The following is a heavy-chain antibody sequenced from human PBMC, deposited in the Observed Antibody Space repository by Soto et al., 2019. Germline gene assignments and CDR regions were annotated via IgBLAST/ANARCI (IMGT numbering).Heavy chain of an antibody. J-gene: IGHJ3*02. CDR3: ARERGPRGAFDI. V-gene: IGHV1-46*01. CDR2: INPSGGST. Sequence: GASVKVSCKASGYTFTSYYMHWVRQAPGQGLEWMGIINPSGGSTSYAQKFQGRVTMTRDTSISTAYMELSRLRSDDTAVYYCARERGPRGAFDIWGQGTMVTRLL. CDR1: GYTFTSYY. D-gene: IGHD3-10*01.